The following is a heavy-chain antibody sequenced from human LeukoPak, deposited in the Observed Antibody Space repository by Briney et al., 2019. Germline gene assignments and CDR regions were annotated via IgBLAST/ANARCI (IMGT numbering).Heavy chain of an antibody. Sequence: GGSLRLSCAASGFSFKTYEMNWVRQAPGKGLEWVSHIGTGGTPIYYADSVKGRFTISRDNARNSLYLQMNSLRAEDTAVYYCTRDGEYTGYDLDYWGQGTLATVSS. J-gene: IGHJ4*02. CDR2: IGTGGTPI. V-gene: IGHV3-48*03. CDR3: TRDGEYTGYDLDY. CDR1: GFSFKTYE. D-gene: IGHD5-12*01.